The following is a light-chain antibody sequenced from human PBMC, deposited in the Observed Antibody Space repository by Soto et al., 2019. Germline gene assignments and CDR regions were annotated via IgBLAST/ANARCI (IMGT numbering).Light chain of an antibody. V-gene: IGLV2-14*01. J-gene: IGLJ1*01. CDR2: SVS. CDR1: SSDIGAYDH. CDR3: SSYTSSTLGV. Sequence: QSALTQPASVSGSPGQSITISCSGTSSDIGAYDHVAWFQQFPGKTPKLVIYSVSNRPSGVSYRFSGSKSGNTASLTISGLQADDEADYYCSSYTSSTLGVFGTGTKLTVL.